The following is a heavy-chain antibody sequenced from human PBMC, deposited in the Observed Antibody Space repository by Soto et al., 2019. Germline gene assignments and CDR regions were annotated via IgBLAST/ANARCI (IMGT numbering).Heavy chain of an antibody. D-gene: IGHD2-2*01. Sequence: SETLSLTCTVSGGSISSYYWSWIRQPPGKGLEWIGYIYYSGSTNYNPSLKSRVTISVDTSKNQFSLKLSSVTAADTAVYYCAGVRETPARDIVVVPAAMRRLIWFDPWGQGTLVTVSS. V-gene: IGHV4-59*01. CDR2: IYYSGST. J-gene: IGHJ5*02. CDR1: GGSISSYY. CDR3: AGVRETPARDIVVVPAAMRRLIWFDP.